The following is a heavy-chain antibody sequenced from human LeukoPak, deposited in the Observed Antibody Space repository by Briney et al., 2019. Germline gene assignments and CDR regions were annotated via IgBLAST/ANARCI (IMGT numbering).Heavy chain of an antibody. CDR3: ATSLRSLEWSWFDP. V-gene: IGHV4-38-2*01. J-gene: IGHJ5*02. Sequence: SETLSLTCAVSGYSISSGYYWGWIRQPPGKGLEWIGSIYHSGSTYYNPSLKSRVTISVDTSKNQFALKLNSVTAADTAVYYCATSLRSLEWSWFDPWGQGTLVTVSS. D-gene: IGHD3-3*01. CDR1: GYSISSGYY. CDR2: IYHSGST.